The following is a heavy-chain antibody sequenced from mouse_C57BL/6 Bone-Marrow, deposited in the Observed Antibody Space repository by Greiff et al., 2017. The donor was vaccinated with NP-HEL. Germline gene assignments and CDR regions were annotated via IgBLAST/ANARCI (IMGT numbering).Heavy chain of an antibody. Sequence: EVKLVESGGGLVKPGGSLKLSCAASGFTFSSYAMSWVRQTPEKRLEWVATISDGGSYTYYPDNVKGRFTISRDNAKNNLYLQMSHLKSEDTAMYYCARDRPGGYYFDYWGQGTTLTVSS. V-gene: IGHV5-4*01. CDR2: ISDGGSYT. CDR3: ARDRPGGYYFDY. CDR1: GFTFSSYA. D-gene: IGHD4-1*01. J-gene: IGHJ2*01.